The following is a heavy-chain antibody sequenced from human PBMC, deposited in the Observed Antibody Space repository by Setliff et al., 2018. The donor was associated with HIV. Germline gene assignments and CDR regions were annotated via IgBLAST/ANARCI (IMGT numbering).Heavy chain of an antibody. CDR1: GDSISRRTYY. Sequence: SETLSLTCTVSGDSISRRTYYWDWIRQPPGKGLEWIGSMYYDGNTFYNTSLKSRLTISVDTSKSQLSLKLSSVTAADTAVYYCARASYFNFWGVPGGFDYWGQGTLVTVSS. J-gene: IGHJ4*02. V-gene: IGHV4-39*07. D-gene: IGHD3-3*01. CDR2: MYYDGNT. CDR3: ARASYFNFWGVPGGFDY.